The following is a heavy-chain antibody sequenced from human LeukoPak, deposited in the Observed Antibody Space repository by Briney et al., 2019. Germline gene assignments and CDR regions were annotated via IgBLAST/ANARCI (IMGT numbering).Heavy chain of an antibody. CDR1: GGSISSYY. Sequence: SETLSLTCTVSGGSISSYYWSWIRQPPGKGLEWIGYVYYSGSTNYNPSLKSRVTISVDTSKNQFSLKLSSVTAADTAVYYCARASGSYFFDYWGQGTLVTVSS. D-gene: IGHD1-26*01. CDR3: ARASGSYFFDY. CDR2: VYYSGST. V-gene: IGHV4-59*01. J-gene: IGHJ4*02.